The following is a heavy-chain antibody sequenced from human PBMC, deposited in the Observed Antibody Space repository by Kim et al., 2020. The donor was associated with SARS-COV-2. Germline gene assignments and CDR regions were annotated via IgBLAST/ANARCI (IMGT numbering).Heavy chain of an antibody. D-gene: IGHD4-17*01. CDR2: IYYSGST. CDR3: ATYGDYVTYEYFQH. Sequence: SETLSLTCTVSGGSISSGGYYWSWIRQHPGKGLEWIGYIYYSGSTYYNPSLKSRVTISVDTSKNQFSLKLSSVTAADTAVYYCATYGDYVTYEYFQHWGQDTLVTVSS. V-gene: IGHV4-31*03. J-gene: IGHJ1*01. CDR1: GGSISSGGYY.